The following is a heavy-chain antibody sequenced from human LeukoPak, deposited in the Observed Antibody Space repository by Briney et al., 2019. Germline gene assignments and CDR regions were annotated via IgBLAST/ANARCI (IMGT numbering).Heavy chain of an antibody. V-gene: IGHV4-31*03. J-gene: IGHJ4*02. CDR3: ARGRKTNALWFGELWFDY. CDR2: IYYSGST. Sequence: SETLSLTCTVSGGSISSGGYYWSWIRQHPGKGLEWIGYIYYSGSTYYNPSLKSRVTISVDTSKNQFSLKLSSVTAADTAVYYCARGRKTNALWFGELWFDYWGQGTLVTASS. CDR1: GGSISSGGYY. D-gene: IGHD3-10*01.